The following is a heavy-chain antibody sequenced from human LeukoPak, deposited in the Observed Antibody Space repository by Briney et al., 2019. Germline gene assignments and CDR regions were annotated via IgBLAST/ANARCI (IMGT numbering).Heavy chain of an antibody. J-gene: IGHJ4*02. Sequence: GGSLRLSCAASGFTFSSFEMKWVRQAPGKGLEWVSYISSGGSNIYYADSVKGRFTISRDNAKNSLYLQMNSLRAEDTAVYYCARGVGCSGYVDYWGQGTLITVPS. D-gene: IGHD5-12*01. CDR3: ARGVGCSGYVDY. CDR2: ISSGGSNI. V-gene: IGHV3-48*03. CDR1: GFTFSSFE.